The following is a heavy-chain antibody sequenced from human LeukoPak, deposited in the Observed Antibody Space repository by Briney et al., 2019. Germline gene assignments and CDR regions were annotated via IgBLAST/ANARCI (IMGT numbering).Heavy chain of an antibody. CDR2: INAGNGNT. CDR3: ARDRRGSGSWDI. Sequence: ASVKVSCKASGGTFSSYAMHWVRQAPGQRLEWMGWINAGNGNTKYSQKFQGRVTITRDTSASTAYMELSSLRSEDTAVYYCARDRRGSGSWDIWGQGTLVTVSS. V-gene: IGHV1-3*01. J-gene: IGHJ4*02. CDR1: GGTFSSYA. D-gene: IGHD3-10*01.